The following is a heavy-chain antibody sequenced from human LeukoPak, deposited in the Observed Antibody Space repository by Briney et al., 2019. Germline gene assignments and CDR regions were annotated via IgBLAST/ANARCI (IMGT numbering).Heavy chain of an antibody. Sequence: GASVKVSCKVSEYTLTELSMHWVRQAPGKGLEWMGGFDPEDGEAIYAQKFQGRVTMTEDTSTDTAYMELSSLRSEDTAVYYCATPVARNYYFDYWGQGTLVTVSS. V-gene: IGHV1-24*01. D-gene: IGHD5-12*01. CDR1: EYTLTELS. CDR2: FDPEDGEA. J-gene: IGHJ4*02. CDR3: ATPVARNYYFDY.